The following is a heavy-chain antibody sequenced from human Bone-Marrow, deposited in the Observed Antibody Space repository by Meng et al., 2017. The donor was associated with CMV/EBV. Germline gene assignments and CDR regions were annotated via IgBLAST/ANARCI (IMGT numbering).Heavy chain of an antibody. V-gene: IGHV1-2*02. Sequence: QGQVCEVGAEVKKPGAHVKFSCKASGYTFTGYYMHWGRQAPGQGLEWMGWINPNSGGTNYAQKFQGRVTMTRDTSISTAYMELSRLRSDDTAVYYCARDPISGDSSGTDYWGQGTLVTVSS. CDR1: GYTFTGYY. CDR3: ARDPISGDSSGTDY. CDR2: INPNSGGT. D-gene: IGHD3-22*01. J-gene: IGHJ4*02.